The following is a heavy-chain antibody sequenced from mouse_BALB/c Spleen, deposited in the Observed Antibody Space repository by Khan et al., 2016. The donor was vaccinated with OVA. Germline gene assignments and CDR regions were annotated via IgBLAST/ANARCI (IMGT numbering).Heavy chain of an antibody. CDR3: ACERRGFTY. D-gene: IGHD2-12*01. V-gene: IGHV3-8*02. Sequence: EVQLQESGPSLVKPSQTLSLTCSVTGDSITSGYWNWIRNFPGNKLEYMGYISYSGNTYYHPSLKSRISITRDTSKNQYYLQLKCVTTEDTATLYCACERRGFTYWGQGTLVTVSA. CDR2: ISYSGNT. CDR1: GDSITSGY. J-gene: IGHJ3*01.